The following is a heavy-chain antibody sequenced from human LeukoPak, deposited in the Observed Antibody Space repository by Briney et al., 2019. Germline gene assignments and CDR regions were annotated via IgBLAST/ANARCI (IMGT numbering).Heavy chain of an antibody. V-gene: IGHV1-69*04. CDR3: ARDRPTYSSVVDY. CDR1: GGTFNIYA. Sequence: ASVTVSCTASGGTFNIYAISWVRQAPGQGLEWMGRIIPILGIANYAQKFQGRVTITADKTTSTDYMELSSLRSEDTAVYYCARDRPTYSSVVDYWGQGTLVTVSS. J-gene: IGHJ4*02. CDR2: IIPILGIA. D-gene: IGHD6-19*01.